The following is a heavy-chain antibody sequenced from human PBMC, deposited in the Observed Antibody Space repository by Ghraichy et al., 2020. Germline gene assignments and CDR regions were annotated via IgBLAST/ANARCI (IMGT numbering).Heavy chain of an antibody. D-gene: IGHD3-16*02. CDR2: IYSGGST. J-gene: IGHJ4*02. Sequence: GESLNISCAASEFTVSSKYMSWVRQAPGKRLEWVSVIYSGGSTYYADSVKGRFTISRDNSKNTLYLQMNSLRAEDTAVYYCATQSTAYTFTSSLHYWGQGTLVTVSS. CDR3: ATQSTAYTFTSSLHY. CDR1: EFTVSSKY. V-gene: IGHV3-53*01.